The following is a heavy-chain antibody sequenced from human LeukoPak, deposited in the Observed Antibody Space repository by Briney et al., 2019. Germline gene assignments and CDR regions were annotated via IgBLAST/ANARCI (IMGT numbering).Heavy chain of an antibody. D-gene: IGHD6-19*01. CDR1: GYTLTELS. CDR3: ATVQLGSGWYWKAFDI. CDR2: FYPEDGET. Sequence: GASVKVSCKVSGYTLTELSMHCVRQAPGKGLEWMGGFYPEDGETIYAQKFQGRVAMTEDTSTDTAYMELSSMRSEDTAVYYCATVQLGSGWYWKAFDIWGQGTMVTVSS. V-gene: IGHV1-24*01. J-gene: IGHJ3*02.